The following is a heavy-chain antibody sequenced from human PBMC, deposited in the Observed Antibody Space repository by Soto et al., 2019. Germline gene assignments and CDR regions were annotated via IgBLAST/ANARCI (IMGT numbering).Heavy chain of an antibody. J-gene: IGHJ6*02. CDR2: IKSKTDGGTT. CDR1: GFTFSNAW. CDR3: TTDVLRFLEWFPDYYYGMDV. Sequence: GSLRLSCAASGFTFSNAWMSWVRQAPGKGPEWAGRIKSKTDGGTTDYAAPVKGRFTISRDDSKNTLYLQMNSLKTEDTAVYYCTTDVLRFLEWFPDYYYGMDVWGQGTTVTVSS. V-gene: IGHV3-15*01. D-gene: IGHD3-3*01.